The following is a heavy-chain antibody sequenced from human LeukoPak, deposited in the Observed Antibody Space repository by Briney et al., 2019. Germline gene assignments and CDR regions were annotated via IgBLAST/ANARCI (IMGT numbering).Heavy chain of an antibody. J-gene: IGHJ4*02. CDR3: ARDRHYNFWSGYYTPFNS. D-gene: IGHD3-3*01. Sequence: PGGSLRLSCAASGFTFSSYWMHWVRQAPGKGLVWVSRINSDGSSTSYADSVKGRFTISRDNAKNSLYLQINSLRAEDTAVYYCARDRHYNFWSGYYTPFNSWGQGTLVTVSS. CDR1: GFTFSSYW. V-gene: IGHV3-74*01. CDR2: INSDGSST.